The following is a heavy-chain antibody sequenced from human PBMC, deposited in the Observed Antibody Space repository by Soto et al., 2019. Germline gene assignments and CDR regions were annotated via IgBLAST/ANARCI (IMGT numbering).Heavy chain of an antibody. Sequence: KLSETLSLTCTVSGGSVSSGSYYWSWIRQPPGKGLEWIGYIYYSGSTNYNPSLKSRVTISVDTSKNQFSLKLSSVTAADTAVYYCARVVFPYSSSWSNWFDPWGQGTLVTVSS. CDR1: GGSVSSGSYY. D-gene: IGHD6-13*01. CDR3: ARVVFPYSSSWSNWFDP. J-gene: IGHJ5*02. CDR2: IYYSGST. V-gene: IGHV4-61*01.